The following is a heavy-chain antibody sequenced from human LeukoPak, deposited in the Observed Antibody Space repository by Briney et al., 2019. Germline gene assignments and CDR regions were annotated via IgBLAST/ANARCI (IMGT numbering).Heavy chain of an antibody. CDR3: ARRFGL. V-gene: IGHV4-59*08. CDR2: SYHTGST. J-gene: IGHJ4*02. D-gene: IGHD3-10*01. CDR1: GDSISSYY. Sequence: SETLSLTCTVSGDSISSYYWSWIRQPPGKGLEWIGYSYHTGSTNYNPSLKSRVTISVDTSKNQFSLKLNSVTAADTAVYYCARRFGLWGRGTLVTVSS.